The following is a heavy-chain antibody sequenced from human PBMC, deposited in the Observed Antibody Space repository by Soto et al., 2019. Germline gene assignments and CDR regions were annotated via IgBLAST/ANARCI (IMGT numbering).Heavy chain of an antibody. D-gene: IGHD4-17*01. CDR2: LSGSGGST. J-gene: IGHJ6*02. CDR3: AKVRRDYVGASYYYYGMDV. V-gene: IGHV3-23*01. Sequence: EVQLLESGGGLVQPGGSLRLSCAASGFTFSSYAMSWVRQAPGKGLEWVSTLSGSGGSTYYADSVKGRFTITRDSAKNTLYLQMNSLRAEDTAVYYCAKVRRDYVGASYYYYGMDVWGQGTTVTVSS. CDR1: GFTFSSYA.